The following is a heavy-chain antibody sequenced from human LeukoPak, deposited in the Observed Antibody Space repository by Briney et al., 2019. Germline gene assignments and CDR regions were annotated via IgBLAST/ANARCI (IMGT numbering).Heavy chain of an antibody. Sequence: SETLSLTCTVSGGSISTYYWSWIRQHPGKGLEWIGYIYYSGSTYYNPSLKSRVTISVDTSKNQFSLNLSSVTAADTAVYFCARVVSGYYDGSGYYNDWGQGALVTVSS. V-gene: IGHV4-59*06. D-gene: IGHD3-22*01. CDR2: IYYSGST. CDR1: GGSISTYY. J-gene: IGHJ4*02. CDR3: ARVVSGYYDGSGYYND.